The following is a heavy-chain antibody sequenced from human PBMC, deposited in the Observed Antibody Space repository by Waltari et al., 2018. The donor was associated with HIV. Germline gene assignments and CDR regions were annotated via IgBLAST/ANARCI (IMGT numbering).Heavy chain of an antibody. V-gene: IGHV3-7*01. CDR2: SKADGSVR. CDR3: ARESEWLYSAFLDL. CDR1: AFARSDDW. J-gene: IGHJ4*02. Sequence: EVQLMQSQGGRVRRGGSLRLSCVASAFARSDDWVTWVRQAPGEGVGWGASSKADGSVRHYVESVKGRFTISRDDANNSVHLDMTKMGAGDTAICCCARESEWLYSAFLDLWGGGSLITVAS. D-gene: IGHD6-19*01.